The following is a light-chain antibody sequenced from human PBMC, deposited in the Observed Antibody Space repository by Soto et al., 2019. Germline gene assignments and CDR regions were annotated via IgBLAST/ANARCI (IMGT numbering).Light chain of an antibody. J-gene: IGKJ4*01. Sequence: EDVWTQSTATVSFSPGDRATVPCRAIQSVSSNKLAWYQQKPGQAPRLLIYGASNRATGIPARFSGSGSGTDFTLTISRLEPEDFAVYYCQQYGTSPPLNFGGGTKV. CDR3: QQYGTSPPLN. V-gene: IGKV3-20*01. CDR1: QSVSSNK. CDR2: GAS.